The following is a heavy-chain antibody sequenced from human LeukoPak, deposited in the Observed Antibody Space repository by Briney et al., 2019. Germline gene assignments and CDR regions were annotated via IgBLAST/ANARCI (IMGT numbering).Heavy chain of an antibody. Sequence: GGSLRLSCAASGFTFSSYLMHWVRQAPGKGLVWVSRLNGDGSSTSYADSVKGRFTVSRDNAKNTLFLQMNSLRAEDTAVYYCATDRSLGYWGQGTLVTVPS. CDR1: GFTFSSYL. V-gene: IGHV3-74*01. CDR2: LNGDGSST. J-gene: IGHJ4*02. CDR3: ATDRSLGY. D-gene: IGHD6-13*01.